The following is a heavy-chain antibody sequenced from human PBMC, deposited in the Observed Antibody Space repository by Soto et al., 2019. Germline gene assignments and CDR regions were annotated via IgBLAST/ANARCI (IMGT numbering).Heavy chain of an antibody. D-gene: IGHD3-10*01. CDR2: IYPGDSDI. CDR3: PRPRRGYGRDI. J-gene: IGHJ6*04. V-gene: IGHV5-51*01. CDR1: GYTFTNYW. Sequence: GESLKLSCKASGYTFTNYWISWVRQVPGKGLEWMGIIYPGDSDIRYSPSFPCQVTISADKSITTAYMKWSILKASETAMYYFPRPRRGYGRDIWGKGTTVIVSS.